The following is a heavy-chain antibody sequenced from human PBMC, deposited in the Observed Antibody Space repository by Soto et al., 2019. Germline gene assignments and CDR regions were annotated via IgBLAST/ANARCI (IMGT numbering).Heavy chain of an antibody. Sequence: SVKVSCKASGCTFSSYTISWVRQAPGQGVEGMGRIITVLGIANYAHKFQGRVTITADKSTSTAYMEPSSLRSGDTAVYYCGRSRVIVVVAATRAEHFDYWGQGTLVTVSS. D-gene: IGHD2-15*01. CDR2: IITVLGIA. CDR3: GRSRVIVVVAATRAEHFDY. J-gene: IGHJ4*02. V-gene: IGHV1-69*02. CDR1: GCTFSSYT.